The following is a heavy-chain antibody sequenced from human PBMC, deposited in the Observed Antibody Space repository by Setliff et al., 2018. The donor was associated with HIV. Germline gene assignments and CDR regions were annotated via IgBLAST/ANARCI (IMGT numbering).Heavy chain of an antibody. CDR1: GGSISSGNYY. J-gene: IGHJ3*02. V-gene: IGHV4-61*01. CDR3: ARSKTFYDFWGGYYTHGAFKI. Sequence: PSETLSLTCTVSGGSISSGNYYWSWIRQHPGKGLEWIGYIYYSGSTNYKPSLKSRVTISVDMSKNQFSLKLSSVTAADTAVYYCARSKTFYDFWGGYYTHGAFKIWGLGTMVTVSS. CDR2: IYYSGST. D-gene: IGHD3-3*01.